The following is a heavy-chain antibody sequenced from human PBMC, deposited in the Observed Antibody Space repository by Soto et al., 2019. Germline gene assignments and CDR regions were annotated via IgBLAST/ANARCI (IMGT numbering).Heavy chain of an antibody. Sequence: SETLSLTCAVSGGSISSSNWWSWVRQPPGKGLEWIGEINHSGSTNYNPSLKSRVTISVDTSKNQFSLKLSSVTAADTAVYYCARGHGSGSYLVVWGQGTLVTVSS. CDR3: ARGHGSGSYLVV. CDR1: GGSISSSNW. CDR2: INHSGST. V-gene: IGHV4-4*02. D-gene: IGHD3-10*01. J-gene: IGHJ4*02.